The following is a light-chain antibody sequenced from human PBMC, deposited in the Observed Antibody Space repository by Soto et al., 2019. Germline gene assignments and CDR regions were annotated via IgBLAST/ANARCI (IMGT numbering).Light chain of an antibody. V-gene: IGKV1-5*03. CDR3: HQRSNWPPIT. J-gene: IGKJ5*01. CDR2: KAS. CDR1: QSISSW. Sequence: QVTMSDPMLSVCGKNFDIGSGLVSQSISSWLAWYQQQPGKAPKLLIYKASGLESGVPSRFSGSGSGTDFTLTIISLEHAECAVHYCHQRSNWPPITFGQGTRLEI.